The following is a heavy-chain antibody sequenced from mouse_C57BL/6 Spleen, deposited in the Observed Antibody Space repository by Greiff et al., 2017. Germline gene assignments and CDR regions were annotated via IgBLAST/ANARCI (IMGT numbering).Heavy chain of an antibody. Sequence: QVHVKQPGAELVKPGASVKLSCKASGYTFTSYWMQWVKQRPGQGLEWIGEIYPSDSYTNYNQKFKGKATLTVDTSSSTAYMQLSSLTSEDSAVYYCALGRKDSSGPGALDYWGQGTSVTVSA. D-gene: IGHD3-2*02. V-gene: IGHV1-50*01. J-gene: IGHJ4*01. CDR2: IYPSDSYT. CDR3: ALGRKDSSGPGALDY. CDR1: GYTFTSYW.